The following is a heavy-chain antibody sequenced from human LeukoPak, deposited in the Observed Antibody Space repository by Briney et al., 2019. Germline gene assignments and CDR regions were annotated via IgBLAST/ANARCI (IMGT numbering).Heavy chain of an antibody. V-gene: IGHV3-33*01. CDR2: IWYDGSNK. J-gene: IGHJ3*02. Sequence: GGSLRLSCAASGFTFSSHGMHWVRQAPGKGLEGVAVIWYDGSNKYYADSVKGRFTISRDNSKNMVYLQMSSLRAEDTAVYYCVRWGTDRASDIWGQGTMVIVSS. CDR1: GFTFSSHG. CDR3: VRWGTDRASDI. D-gene: IGHD1/OR15-1a*01.